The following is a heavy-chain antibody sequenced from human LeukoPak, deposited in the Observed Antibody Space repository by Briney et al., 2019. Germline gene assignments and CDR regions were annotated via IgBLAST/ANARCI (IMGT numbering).Heavy chain of an antibody. J-gene: IGHJ4*02. CDR3: AKHPYCSSTSCYFDY. Sequence: GGSLRLSCAASGFTFSNYWMSWVRQAPGKGLERVAVISFDGSIEYYADSVKGRFTISRDNSKNTLYLQMNSLRAEDTAVYYCAKHPYCSSTSCYFDYWGQGTLVTVSS. CDR1: GFTFSNYW. V-gene: IGHV3-30*18. CDR2: ISFDGSIE. D-gene: IGHD2-2*01.